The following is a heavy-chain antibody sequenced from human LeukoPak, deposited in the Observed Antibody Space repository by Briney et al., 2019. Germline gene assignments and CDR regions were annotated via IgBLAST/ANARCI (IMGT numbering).Heavy chain of an antibody. V-gene: IGHV3-43*01. CDR3: ARDNEAWYFDL. CDR1: GFAFDDYT. CDR2: ISWDGSSR. Sequence: GGSLRLSCAASGFAFDDYTMHWVRQAPGKGLEWVSLISWDGSSRYYADSVKGRFTISRDNSKNSLYLQMNSLRTEDTALYYCARDNEAWYFDLWGRGTPVTVSS. J-gene: IGHJ2*01.